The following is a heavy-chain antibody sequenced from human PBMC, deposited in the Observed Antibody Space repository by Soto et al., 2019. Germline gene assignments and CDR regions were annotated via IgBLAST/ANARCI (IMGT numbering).Heavy chain of an antibody. V-gene: IGHV2-5*02. J-gene: IGHJ4*02. CDR1: GLSLTSRPVG. CDR3: AHRRNYDGSWNEGVFDY. CDR2: IYWDDDK. D-gene: IGHD3-16*01. Sequence: QITLKESGHTLVKPTQTLTLTCTFSGLSLTSRPVGVGWVRQPPGKALEWLAFIYWDDDKRYSPSLRSTLTVTKDASKNQMVLTLTNMDPVDTATYYCAHRRNYDGSWNEGVFDYWGQGILVTVSS.